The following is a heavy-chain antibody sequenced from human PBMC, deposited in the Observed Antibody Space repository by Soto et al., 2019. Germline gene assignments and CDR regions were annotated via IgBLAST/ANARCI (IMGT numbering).Heavy chain of an antibody. J-gene: IGHJ6*02. CDR2: IYYSGST. V-gene: IGHV4-59*01. CDR1: GGSISSYY. CDR3: ASKGGDYYYYYYGMDV. D-gene: IGHD4-17*01. Sequence: SETLSLTCTVSGGSISSYYWSWLRQPPGKGLEWIGYIYYSGSTNYNPSLKSRVTISVDTSKNQFSLKLSSVTAADTAVYYCASKGGDYYYYYYGMDVWGQGTTVTVS.